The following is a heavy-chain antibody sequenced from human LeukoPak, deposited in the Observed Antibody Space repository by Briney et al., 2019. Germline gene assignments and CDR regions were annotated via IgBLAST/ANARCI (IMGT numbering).Heavy chain of an antibody. CDR2: IYTSGST. Sequence: SETLSLTCTVSGGSISSGSYYWSWIRQPAGKGLEWIGRIYTSGSTNYNPSLKSRVTISVDTSKNQFSLKLSSVTAADTAVYYCARDYYGSGSYEYYYYYMDVWGKGTTVTVSS. J-gene: IGHJ6*03. CDR1: GGSISSGSYY. CDR3: ARDYYGSGSYEYYYYYMDV. D-gene: IGHD3-10*01. V-gene: IGHV4-61*02.